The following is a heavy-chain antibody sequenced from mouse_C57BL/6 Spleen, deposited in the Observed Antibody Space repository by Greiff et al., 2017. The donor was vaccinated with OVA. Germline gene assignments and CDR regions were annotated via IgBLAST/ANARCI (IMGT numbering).Heavy chain of an antibody. CDR3: ARYEGEYDGGHWYFDV. V-gene: IGHV7-3*01. CDR2: IRNKANGYTT. CDR1: GFTFTDYY. D-gene: IGHD2-14*01. J-gene: IGHJ1*03. Sequence: EVKLMESGGGLVQPGGSLSLSCAASGFTFTDYYMSWVRQPPGKALEWLGFIRNKANGYTTEYSASVKGRFTISRDNSQSILYLQMNALRAEDSATYYCARYEGEYDGGHWYFDVWGTGTTVTVSS.